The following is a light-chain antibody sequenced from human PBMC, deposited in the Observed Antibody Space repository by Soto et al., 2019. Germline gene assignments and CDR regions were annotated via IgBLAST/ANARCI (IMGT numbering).Light chain of an antibody. J-gene: IGKJ1*01. CDR3: QQCYSSQWT. CDR1: QDIRSY. CDR2: ATF. V-gene: IGKV1-39*01. Sequence: DIPMTQSPSSLSASVGDRVSITCRASQDIRSYLNWYQQKPGKAPDLLIYATFNLQIGVPPRFSASGYETDITLAISSLQPEDFATYYCQQCYSSQWTSGQGTKVEIK.